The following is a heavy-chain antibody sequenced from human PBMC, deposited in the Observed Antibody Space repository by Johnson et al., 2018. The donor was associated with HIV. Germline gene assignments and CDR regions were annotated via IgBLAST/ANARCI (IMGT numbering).Heavy chain of an antibody. V-gene: IGHV3-20*04. D-gene: IGHD4-17*01. CDR2: INWNGGST. CDR1: GFTFDDYG. CDR3: ARDSTPWGGDYVGYAFDI. Sequence: VQLVESGGGVIRPGGSLRLSCAASGFTFDDYGLSWVRQVPGKGLEWVSGINWNGGSTGYADSVKGRFTISRDNAKNSLYLQMNSLRAEDTALYYCARDSTPWGGDYVGYAFDIWGRGTMVTVSS. J-gene: IGHJ3*02.